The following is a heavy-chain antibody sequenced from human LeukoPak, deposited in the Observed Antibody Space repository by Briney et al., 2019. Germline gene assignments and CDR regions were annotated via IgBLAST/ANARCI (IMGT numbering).Heavy chain of an antibody. J-gene: IGHJ4*02. CDR3: ARGARITMVRGAIL. Sequence: GGSLRLSCAASGFTFSTYWMSWVRQAPGKGLEWVANIKEDGSEKYYVDSVKGRFTISRDNSKNTLYLQMNSLRAEDTAVYYCARGARITMVRGAILWGQGTLVTVSS. D-gene: IGHD3-10*01. CDR2: IKEDGSEK. CDR1: GFTFSTYW. V-gene: IGHV3-7*01.